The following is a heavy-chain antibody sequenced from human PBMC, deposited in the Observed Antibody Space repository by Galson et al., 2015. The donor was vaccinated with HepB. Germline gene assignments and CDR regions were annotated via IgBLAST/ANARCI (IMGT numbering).Heavy chain of an antibody. CDR1: GGSISSSSYY. J-gene: IGHJ4*02. Sequence: SETLSLTCTVSGGSISSSSYYWGWIRQPPGKGLEWIGSIYYSGSTYYNPSLKSRVTISVDTSKNQFSPKVSSVTAADTAVYYCARTLTFPPLRLANDYWGQGTLVTVSS. D-gene: IGHD3-9*01. CDR3: ARTLTFPPLRLANDY. CDR2: IYYSGST. V-gene: IGHV4-39*01.